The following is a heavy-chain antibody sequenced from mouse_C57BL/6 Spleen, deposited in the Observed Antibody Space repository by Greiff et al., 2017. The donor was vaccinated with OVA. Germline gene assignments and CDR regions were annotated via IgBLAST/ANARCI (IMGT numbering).Heavy chain of an antibody. J-gene: IGHJ2*01. CDR3: ARRGSDYFDY. V-gene: IGHV3-1*01. CDR1: GYSITSGYD. CDR2: ISYSGST. Sequence: VQLKESGPGMVKPSQSLSLTCTVTGYSITSGYDWHWIRHFPGNKLEWMGYISYSGSTNYNPSLKSRISITHDTSKNHFFLKLNSVTTEDTATYYCARRGSDYFDYWGQGTTLTVSS.